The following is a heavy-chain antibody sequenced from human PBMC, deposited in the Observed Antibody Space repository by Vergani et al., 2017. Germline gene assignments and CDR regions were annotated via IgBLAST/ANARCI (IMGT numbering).Heavy chain of an antibody. V-gene: IGHV1-3*01. CDR2: INAGNGKT. J-gene: IGHJ4*02. CDR1: GYTFTSYA. D-gene: IGHD1-26*01. Sequence: QVQLVQSGAEVKKPGASVKVSCKASGYTFTSYAMHWVRQAPGQRLEWMGWINAGNGKTKYSQKFQGRVTITRDTSASTADMELSSLKSEDTAVYYGARGQIVGATKTVRFGYWGQGTLVTVSS. CDR3: ARGQIVGATKTVRFGY.